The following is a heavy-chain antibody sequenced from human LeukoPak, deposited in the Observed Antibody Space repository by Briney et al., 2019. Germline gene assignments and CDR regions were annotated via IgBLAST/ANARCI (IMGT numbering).Heavy chain of an antibody. J-gene: IGHJ5*02. Sequence: SETLSLTCTVSGGSISSSSYYWGWIRQPPEKGLEWIGSIYYSGSTYYNPSLKSRVTISVDTSKNQFSLKLSSVTAADTAVYYCARHPRRITIFGVVRDQPDNWFDPWGQGTLVTVSS. V-gene: IGHV4-39*01. D-gene: IGHD3-3*01. CDR3: ARHPRRITIFGVVRDQPDNWFDP. CDR2: IYYSGST. CDR1: GGSISSSSYY.